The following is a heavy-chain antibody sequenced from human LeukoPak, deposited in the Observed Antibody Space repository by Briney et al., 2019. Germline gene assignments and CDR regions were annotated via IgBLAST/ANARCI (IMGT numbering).Heavy chain of an antibody. CDR1: GFNFNNYG. Sequence: GGSLRLSCAVSGFNFNNYGMSWVRQVPGKGLEWVSGITWSGATTDYTDSVKGRFTISRDNAKNSLYLQMNSLRAEDTALYYCARANYYDSSGYNFFDNWGQGTLVTVSS. D-gene: IGHD3-22*01. V-gene: IGHV3-20*04. CDR2: ITWSGATT. CDR3: ARANYYDSSGYNFFDN. J-gene: IGHJ4*02.